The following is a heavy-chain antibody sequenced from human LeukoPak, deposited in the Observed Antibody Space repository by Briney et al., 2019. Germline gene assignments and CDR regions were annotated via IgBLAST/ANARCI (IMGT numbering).Heavy chain of an antibody. J-gene: IGHJ4*02. CDR3: ARAYYDILTGYTVGNFDY. D-gene: IGHD3-9*01. CDR1: GGSFSGYY. V-gene: IGHV4-34*01. Sequence: SETLSLTCAVYGGSFSGYYWSWIRQPPGKGLEWIGEINHSGSTNYNPSLKSRVTISVDTSKNQFSLKLNSVTAADTAVYYCARAYYDILTGYTVGNFDYWGQGTLVTVSS. CDR2: INHSGST.